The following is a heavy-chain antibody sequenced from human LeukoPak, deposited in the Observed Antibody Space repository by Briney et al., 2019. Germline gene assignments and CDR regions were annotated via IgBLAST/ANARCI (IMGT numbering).Heavy chain of an antibody. CDR3: AKDSVDILTGPDY. J-gene: IGHJ4*02. Sequence: GGSLRLSCAASGFTFDDYAMHWVRQAPGKGLEWVSGISWNSGSIGYADSVKGRFTISRDNAKNSLYLRMNSLRAEDTALYYCAKDSVDILTGPDYWGQGTLVTVSS. V-gene: IGHV3-9*01. D-gene: IGHD3-9*01. CDR2: ISWNSGSI. CDR1: GFTFDDYA.